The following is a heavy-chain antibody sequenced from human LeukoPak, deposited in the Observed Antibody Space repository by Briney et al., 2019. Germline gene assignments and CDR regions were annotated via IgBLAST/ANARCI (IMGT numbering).Heavy chain of an antibody. CDR1: GGSISSDY. J-gene: IGHJ3*02. V-gene: IGHV4-59*01. CDR2: IHYSGGA. D-gene: IGHD3-22*01. CDR3: ARDLNYYDSSGYGEAAFDI. Sequence: SETLSLTCTVSGGSISSDYWSWIRQPPGKGLEWMGYIHYSGGANYNPSLKSRVTISGDTSKNQFSLKLSSVTAADTAVYYCARDLNYYDSSGYGEAAFDIWGQGTMVTVSS.